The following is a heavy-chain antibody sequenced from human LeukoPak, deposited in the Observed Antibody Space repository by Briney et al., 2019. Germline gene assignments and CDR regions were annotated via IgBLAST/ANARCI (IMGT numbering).Heavy chain of an antibody. CDR1: GFTFSNYA. Sequence: PGGSLRLSCAASGFTFSNYALSWVRQAPGEGLEWVSAISASGTSTYYADSVKGRFTISKDNSKNTLYLQMNSLRAEGTAVYYCARVRPGSNYVDFDYWGQGTLVTVSS. D-gene: IGHD4-11*01. J-gene: IGHJ4*02. CDR2: ISASGTST. V-gene: IGHV3-23*01. CDR3: ARVRPGSNYVDFDY.